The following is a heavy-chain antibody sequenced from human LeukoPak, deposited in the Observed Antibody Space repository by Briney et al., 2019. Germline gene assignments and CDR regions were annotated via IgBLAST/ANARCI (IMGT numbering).Heavy chain of an antibody. V-gene: IGHV1-46*01. CDR2: INPSGGST. Sequence: ASVKVACKASGYTFTSYYMHWVRQAPGQGLEWMGVINPSGGSTNYAQKLQGRVTITRDTSTSTVYMGLRSLRSEDTAVYSCARGVHNYGNFEFWGQGTLVTVSS. CDR1: GYTFTSYY. CDR3: ARGVHNYGNFEF. J-gene: IGHJ4*02. D-gene: IGHD5-18*01.